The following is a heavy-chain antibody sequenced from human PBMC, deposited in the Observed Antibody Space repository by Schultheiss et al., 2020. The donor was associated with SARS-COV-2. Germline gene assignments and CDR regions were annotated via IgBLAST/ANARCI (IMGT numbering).Heavy chain of an antibody. V-gene: IGHV3-33*08. CDR3: ARNHSSGWSLDY. CDR1: GFTFSDYY. Sequence: GGSLRLSCAASGFTFSDYYMSWIRQAPGKGLEWVAVIWYDGSNQYYADSVKGRFTISRDNSKNTLYLQMNSLRAEDTAVYYCARNHSSGWSLDYWGQGTLVTVSS. D-gene: IGHD6-19*01. CDR2: IWYDGSNQ. J-gene: IGHJ4*02.